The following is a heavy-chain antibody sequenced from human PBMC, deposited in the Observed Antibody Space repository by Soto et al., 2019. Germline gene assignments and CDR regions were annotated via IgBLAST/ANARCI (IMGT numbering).Heavy chain of an antibody. J-gene: IGHJ2*01. V-gene: IGHV3-9*01. CDR2: ISWNSGSI. Sequence: EVQLVESGGGLVQPGRSLRLSCAASGFTFDDYAMHWVRQAPGKGLEWVSGISWNSGSIGYADSVKGRFTISRDNAKNSLYLQMNSLRAEDTALYYCAKDRQEERRWYFDLWGRGTLVTVSS. CDR1: GFTFDDYA. CDR3: AKDRQEERRWYFDL.